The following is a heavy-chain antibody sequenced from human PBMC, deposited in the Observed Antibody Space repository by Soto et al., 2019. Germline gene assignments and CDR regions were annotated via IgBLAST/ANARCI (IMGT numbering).Heavy chain of an antibody. CDR3: AKAVGATTDWFDP. CDR2: ISYDGSNK. CDR1: GFTFSSYG. J-gene: IGHJ5*02. Sequence: QVQLVESGGGGVQPGRSLRLSCAASGFTFSSYGMHWVRQAPGKGLEWVAVISYDGSNKYYADSVKGRFTISRDNSKNTLYLQMNSLRAEDTAVYYCAKAVGATTDWFDPWGQGTLVTVSS. V-gene: IGHV3-30*18. D-gene: IGHD1-26*01.